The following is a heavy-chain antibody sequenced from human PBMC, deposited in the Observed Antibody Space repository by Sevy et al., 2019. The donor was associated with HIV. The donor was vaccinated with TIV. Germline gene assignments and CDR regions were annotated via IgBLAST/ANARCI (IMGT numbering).Heavy chain of an antibody. CDR1: GFPFSRHV. J-gene: IGHJ6*02. CDR2: ISYDGRNQ. D-gene: IGHD3-16*01. V-gene: IGHV3-30-3*01. Sequence: GGSLRLSCGVSGFPFSRHVMHWVRQAPGKGLEWVAVISYDGRNQDYADSVKGRFTISRDNPMNTLHLQMNSLRVEDTALYFCAGEGGPRQIDVWGQGTTVTVSS. CDR3: AGEGGPRQIDV.